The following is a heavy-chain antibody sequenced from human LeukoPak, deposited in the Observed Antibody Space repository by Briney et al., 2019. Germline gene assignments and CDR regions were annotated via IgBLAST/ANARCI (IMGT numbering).Heavy chain of an antibody. D-gene: IGHD4-23*01. V-gene: IGHV4-59*08. CDR3: ATLTTVVTPSYFDY. J-gene: IGHJ4*02. CDR1: GGSLSSYS. CDR2: IYYTGST. Sequence: SETLSLTCTVSGGSLSSYSWTWIRQPPGKGLEWIGYIYYTGSTNYNPSLKSRVTISVDTSKNQLSLKLSSVTAADTAVYYCATLTTVVTPSYFDYWGQGTLVTVSS.